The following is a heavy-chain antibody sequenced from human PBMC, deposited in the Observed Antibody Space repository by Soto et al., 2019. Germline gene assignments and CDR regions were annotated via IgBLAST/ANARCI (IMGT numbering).Heavy chain of an antibody. Sequence: QLQLQESGPGLVKPSETLSLTCTVSGGSISSSSYYWGWIRQPPGKGLEWIGSIYYSGSTYYNPSLKSRVTISVDTSKNQFSLKLSSVTAADTAVYYCARSTIRFGAVAGTRVDYWGQGTLVTVSS. CDR3: ARSTIRFGAVAGTRVDY. CDR1: GGSISSSSYY. J-gene: IGHJ4*02. V-gene: IGHV4-39*01. D-gene: IGHD6-19*01. CDR2: IYYSGST.